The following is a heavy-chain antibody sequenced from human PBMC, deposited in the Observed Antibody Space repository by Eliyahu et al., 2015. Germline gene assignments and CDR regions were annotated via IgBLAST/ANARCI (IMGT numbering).Heavy chain of an antibody. CDR1: GYXFSNYN. V-gene: IGHV1-3*01. J-gene: IGHJ4*02. CDR2: INAGNGNT. CDR3: ARGSTSGWNPPPNQFTN. Sequence: QVQLVQSGAEVKKPGASVRVSCKASGYXFSNYNLHWVRQAXGQRLEWMGWINAGNGNTKYSQKFQGRVTFTRDTSASTAYMELSSLRSEDTAVYYCARGSTSGWNPPPNQFTNWGQGTLVTVSS. D-gene: IGHD6-19*01.